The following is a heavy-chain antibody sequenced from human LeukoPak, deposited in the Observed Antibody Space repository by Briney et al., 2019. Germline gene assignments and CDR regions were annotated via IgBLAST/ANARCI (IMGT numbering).Heavy chain of an antibody. Sequence: PGGSLRLSCTVSGFTFSSYWMTWVRQAPGKGLEWVANIKQDGSEKYYVDSVKGRFTISRDNAKNSLYLQMNSLRAEDTAVYYCARDRHDYFLDYFDYWGQGTLVTVSS. CDR2: IKQDGSEK. CDR1: GFTFSSYW. V-gene: IGHV3-7*01. J-gene: IGHJ4*02. CDR3: ARDRHDYFLDYFDY. D-gene: IGHD4/OR15-4a*01.